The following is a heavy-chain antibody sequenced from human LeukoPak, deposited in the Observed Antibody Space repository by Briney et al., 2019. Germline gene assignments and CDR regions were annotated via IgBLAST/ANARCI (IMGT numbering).Heavy chain of an antibody. Sequence: SVKVPCKASGGTFSSYAISWVRQAPGQGLEWMGGIIPIFGTANYAQKFQGRVTITADESTSTAYMELSSLRSEDTAVYYCASESAADDAFDIWGQGTMVTVSS. V-gene: IGHV1-69*13. CDR2: IIPIFGTA. D-gene: IGHD6-25*01. CDR3: ASESAADDAFDI. CDR1: GGTFSSYA. J-gene: IGHJ3*02.